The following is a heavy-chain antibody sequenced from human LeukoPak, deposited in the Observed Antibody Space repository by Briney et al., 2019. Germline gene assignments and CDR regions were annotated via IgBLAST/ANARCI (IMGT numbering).Heavy chain of an antibody. D-gene: IGHD6-19*01. CDR2: IKQDGSEK. J-gene: IGHJ5*02. Sequence: GGSLRLPCAASGFTFSSYWMSWVRQAPGKGLEWVANIKQDGSEKYYVDSVKGRFTISRDNAKNSLYLQMNSLRAEDTAVYYCARRIAVAATINWFDPWGQGTLVTVSS. CDR3: ARRIAVAATINWFDP. CDR1: GFTFSSYW. V-gene: IGHV3-7*03.